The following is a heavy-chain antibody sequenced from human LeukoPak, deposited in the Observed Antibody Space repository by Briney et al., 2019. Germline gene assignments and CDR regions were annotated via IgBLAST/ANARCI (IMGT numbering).Heavy chain of an antibody. CDR2: SYSGGST. CDR1: GFTISRHY. Sequence: PGRSLRLSCAAAGFTISRHYMSWVRQAPGKGLEWVALSYSGGSTYYADSGEGRFTISRDNSKSILFLQMNSLRADDPAVHYCARGPDVDGYIHAPFDYWGQGAMVTVSS. V-gene: IGHV3-53*01. D-gene: IGHD5-24*01. CDR3: ARGPDVDGYIHAPFDY. J-gene: IGHJ4*02.